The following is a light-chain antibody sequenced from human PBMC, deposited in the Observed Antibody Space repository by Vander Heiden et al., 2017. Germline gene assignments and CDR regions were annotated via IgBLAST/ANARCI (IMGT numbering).Light chain of an antibody. Sequence: EVVLTQSPATLSLSSGERVTLSCGASQSVSSRYLAWYQQKPGRAPRLLIYDASSRATGISDRFSGSASGTDFTLTISILDPADFAVYYCQHDGSSPDTFGGGTKVEIK. J-gene: IGKJ4*01. CDR1: QSVSSRY. V-gene: IGKV3D-20*01. CDR3: QHDGSSPDT. CDR2: DAS.